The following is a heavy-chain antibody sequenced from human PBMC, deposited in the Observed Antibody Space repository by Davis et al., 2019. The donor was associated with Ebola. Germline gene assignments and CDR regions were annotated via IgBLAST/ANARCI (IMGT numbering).Heavy chain of an antibody. V-gene: IGHV4-31*03. CDR1: GGSINSGSHS. CDR3: ARADCSSTSCYLLGRLDAFDV. CDR2: TYYSGRS. Sequence: TLSLTCTVSGGSINSGSHSWSWIRQHPGKGLEWIGYTYYSGRSYYNPSLKNRATISLDMPNDQLSLRLSSVTAADTAIYYCARADCSSTSCYLLGRLDAFDVWGPGTMVTVSS. D-gene: IGHD2-2*01. J-gene: IGHJ3*01.